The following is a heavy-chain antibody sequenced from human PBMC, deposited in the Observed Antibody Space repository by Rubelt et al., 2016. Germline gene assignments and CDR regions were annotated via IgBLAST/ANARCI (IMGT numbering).Heavy chain of an antibody. CDR3: VKREGSGYYVD. V-gene: IGHV3-30*02. D-gene: IGHD3-22*01. CDR1: GFTFSSYA. J-gene: IGHJ4*02. Sequence: VQLLESGGGLVQPGGSLRLSCAASGFTFSSYAMSWVRQAPGQGLEWVAFVRYDGSTKYYADSVKGGFTISRVNSKNTWYLQMSRLRAEDTAVYYCVKREGSGYYVDWGQGTLVTVSS. CDR2: VRYDGSTK.